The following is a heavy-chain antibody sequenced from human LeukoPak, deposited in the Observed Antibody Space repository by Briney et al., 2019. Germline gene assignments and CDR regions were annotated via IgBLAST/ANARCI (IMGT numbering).Heavy chain of an antibody. J-gene: IGHJ5*02. CDR2: IYYSGST. V-gene: IGHV4-31*03. D-gene: IGHD2-2*01. Sequence: PSETLSLTCTVSGGSISSGGYYWSRIRQHPGKGLEWIGYIYYSGSTYYNPSLKSRVTISVDTSKNQFSLKLSSVTAADTAVYYCARVKGVPGIVVVPAAIGHNWFDPWGQGTLVTVSS. CDR3: ARVKGVPGIVVVPAAIGHNWFDP. CDR1: GGSISSGGYY.